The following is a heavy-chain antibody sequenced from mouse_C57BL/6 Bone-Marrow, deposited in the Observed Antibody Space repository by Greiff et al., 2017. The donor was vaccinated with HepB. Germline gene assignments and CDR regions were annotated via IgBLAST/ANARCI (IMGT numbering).Heavy chain of an antibody. D-gene: IGHD1-1*01. Sequence: QVQLQQPGAELVMPGASVKLSCKASGYTFTSYWMHWVKQRPGQGLEWIGEIDPSDSYTNYNQKFKGKSTLTVDKSSSTADMQLSSLTSEDSAVYYCARDYGSSYEGFAYWGQGTLVTVSA. J-gene: IGHJ3*01. CDR2: IDPSDSYT. CDR3: ARDYGSSYEGFAY. V-gene: IGHV1-69*01. CDR1: GYTFTSYW.